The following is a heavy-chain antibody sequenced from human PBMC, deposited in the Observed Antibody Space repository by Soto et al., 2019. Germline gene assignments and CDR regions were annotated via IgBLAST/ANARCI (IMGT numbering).Heavy chain of an antibody. V-gene: IGHV1-69*13. J-gene: IGHJ6*02. Sequence: ASVKVSCKASGGTFSSYAISCVRQAPGQGLEWMGGIIPIFGTANYAQKFQGRVTITADESTSTAYMELSSLRSEDTAVYYCARDHSSSWSNGYYYYYGMDVWGQGTTVTVSS. CDR2: IIPIFGTA. D-gene: IGHD6-13*01. CDR3: ARDHSSSWSNGYYYYYGMDV. CDR1: GGTFSSYA.